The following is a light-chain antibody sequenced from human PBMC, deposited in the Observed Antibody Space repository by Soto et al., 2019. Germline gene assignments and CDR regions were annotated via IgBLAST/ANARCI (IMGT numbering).Light chain of an antibody. CDR1: QSVGTY. Sequence: DIVLTQSPATLSLSPGERVTLSCRASQSVGTYLAWYQHKPGQAPRLLISDASNRASGVPARFRGSGSGTDFTLSISGLEPEDFAFDYYQQHKNWPPITFGRGTRLEIK. J-gene: IGKJ5*01. V-gene: IGKV3-11*01. CDR3: QQHKNWPPIT. CDR2: DAS.